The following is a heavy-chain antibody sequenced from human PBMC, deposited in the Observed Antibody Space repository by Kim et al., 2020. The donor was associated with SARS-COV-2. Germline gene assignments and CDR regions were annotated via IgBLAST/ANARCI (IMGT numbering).Heavy chain of an antibody. CDR2: ISSSSSYI. CDR3: ARDRGYCGGDCYSGDY. CDR1: GFTFSSYS. V-gene: IGHV3-21*04. Sequence: GGSLRLSCAASGFTFSSYSMNWVRQAPGKGLEWVSSISSSSSYIYYADSVKGRFTISRDNAKNSLYLQMNSLRAEDTAVYYCARDRGYCGGDCYSGDYWGQGTLVTVSS. D-gene: IGHD2-21*02. J-gene: IGHJ4*02.